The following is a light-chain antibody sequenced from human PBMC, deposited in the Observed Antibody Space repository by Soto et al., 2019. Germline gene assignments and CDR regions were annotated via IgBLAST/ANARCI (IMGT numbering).Light chain of an antibody. J-gene: IGKJ2*01. CDR3: QQYDKWPMYT. CDR2: GAS. CDR1: QSVNSN. V-gene: IGKV3D-15*01. Sequence: EVVMTQSPATLSVSPGERATLSCRASQSVNSNLAWYQQKPGHPPRLLIYGASTRAADIPTRFSGSGSGTDFTLTISSLQSEVFAVYYCQQYDKWPMYTFGQGTKLDI.